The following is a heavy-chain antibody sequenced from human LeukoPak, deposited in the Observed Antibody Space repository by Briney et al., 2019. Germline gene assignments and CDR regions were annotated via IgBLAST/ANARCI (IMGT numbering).Heavy chain of an antibody. D-gene: IGHD5-18*01. CDR3: ARHTATFSLYYYYGMDV. V-gene: IGHV3-7*01. CDR2: IKQDGSEK. CDR1: GFTFSSYW. J-gene: IGHJ6*02. Sequence: GGSLRLSCAASGFTFSSYWMSWVRQAPGKGLEWVANIKQDGSEKYYVDSVKGRFTISRDNAKNSLYLQMNSLRAEDTAVYYCARHTATFSLYYYYGMDVWGQGTTVTVSS.